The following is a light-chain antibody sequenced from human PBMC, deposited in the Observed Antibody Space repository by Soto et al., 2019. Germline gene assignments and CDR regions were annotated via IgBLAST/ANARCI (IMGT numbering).Light chain of an antibody. J-gene: IGKJ4*01. V-gene: IGKV2-28*01. Sequence: SNLYINGYNYLDWYLQKPGQSPQLLIYLASNRASGVPDRFSGSGSGTAFTLSLRSVEADDFALYFYVHPRSAPVRFGGGTKVDIK. CDR3: VHPRSAPVR. CDR2: LAS. CDR1: SNLYINGYNY.